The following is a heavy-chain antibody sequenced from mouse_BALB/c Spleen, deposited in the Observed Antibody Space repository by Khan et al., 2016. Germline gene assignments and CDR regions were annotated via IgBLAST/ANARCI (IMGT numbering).Heavy chain of an antibody. V-gene: IGHV14-4*02. CDR3: NAIYYGSDVYFDY. CDR1: VFNIKDYY. D-gene: IGHD1-1*01. Sequence: VRLQQPGAELVRSGASVELSCTASVFNIKDYYMHWVKQRPEQGLEWIGWIDPENGDTEYAPKFQGKATMTADTSSNAAYLQFSSLTSEDSAVYYCNAIYYGSDVYFDYWGQGTTLTVSS. CDR2: IDPENGDT. J-gene: IGHJ2*01.